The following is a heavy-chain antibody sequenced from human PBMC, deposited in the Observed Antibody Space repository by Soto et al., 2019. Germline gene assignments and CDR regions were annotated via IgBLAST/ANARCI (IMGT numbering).Heavy chain of an antibody. D-gene: IGHD3-16*02. CDR3: ASQTRNTYYDYIWGSYRPRTFDY. Sequence: SETLSLTCTVSGGSISSSSYYWGWIRQPPGKGLEWIGSIYYSGSTYYNPSLKSRVTISVDTSKNQFSLKLGSVTAAETAVYYCASQTRNTYYDYIWGSYRPRTFDYWGQGTLVTVSS. V-gene: IGHV4-39*01. CDR1: GGSISSSSYY. J-gene: IGHJ4*02. CDR2: IYYSGST.